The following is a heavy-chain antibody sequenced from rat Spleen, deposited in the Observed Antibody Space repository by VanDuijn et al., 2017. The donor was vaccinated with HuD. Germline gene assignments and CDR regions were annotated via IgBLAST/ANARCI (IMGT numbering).Heavy chain of an antibody. CDR3: ARGEAKALFDY. J-gene: IGHJ2*01. CDR2: IWTGGST. V-gene: IGHV2-30*01. Sequence: QVQLKESGPGLVQPSQTLSLTCTVSGFSLTSYNVHWVRQPTGKGLEWMGIIWTGGSTDYNSALKSRLSISRDTSKSQVFLKMNSLQAEDIATYYCARGEAKALFDYWGQGVMVTVSS. CDR1: GFSLTSYN.